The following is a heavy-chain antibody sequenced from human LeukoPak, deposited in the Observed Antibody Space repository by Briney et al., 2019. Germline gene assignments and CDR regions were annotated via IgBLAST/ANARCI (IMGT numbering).Heavy chain of an antibody. V-gene: IGHV1-18*04. CDR3: ARDASSCDYVWGSYRSQSWFDP. D-gene: IGHD3-16*02. Sequence: ASVKVSCKASGYTLTSYGISWVRQAPGQGLEWRGWISAYNVNTNYEQKLQGRVTMTTDTSTSTAYMELRSLRSDDTAVYYCARDASSCDYVWGSYRSQSWFDPWGQGTLVTVSS. J-gene: IGHJ5*02. CDR2: ISAYNVNT. CDR1: GYTLTSYG.